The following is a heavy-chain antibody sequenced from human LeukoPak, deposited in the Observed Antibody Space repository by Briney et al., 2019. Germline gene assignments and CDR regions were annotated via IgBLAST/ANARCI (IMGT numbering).Heavy chain of an antibody. CDR3: TTGVGGNYDSSGYYHY. D-gene: IGHD3-22*01. Sequence: PGGSLRLSCAASGFTFSGSAMHWVRQASGKGLEWVCRIRSKANSYATEYAASVKGRFTISRDDSKNTAYLQMNSLKTEDTAVYYCTTGVGGNYDSSGYYHYWGQGPLAPVSS. CDR1: GFTFSGSA. CDR2: IRSKANSYAT. J-gene: IGHJ4*02. V-gene: IGHV3-73*01.